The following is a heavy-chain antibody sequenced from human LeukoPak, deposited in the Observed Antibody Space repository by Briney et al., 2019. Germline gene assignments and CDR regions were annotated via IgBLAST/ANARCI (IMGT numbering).Heavy chain of an antibody. CDR1: GGSISSYY. CDR3: ARTEAAADYCFDY. V-gene: IGHV4-59*01. D-gene: IGHD6-13*01. CDR2: IYYSGST. Sequence: SETLSLTCTVSGGSISSYYWSWIRQPPGKGLEWIGYIYYSGSTNYNPSLKSRVTISVDTSKNQFSLKLSSVTAADTAVYYCARTEAAADYCFDYWGQGTLVTVSS. J-gene: IGHJ4*02.